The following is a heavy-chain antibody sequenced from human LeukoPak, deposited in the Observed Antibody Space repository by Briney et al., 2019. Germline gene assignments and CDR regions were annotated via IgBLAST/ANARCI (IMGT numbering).Heavy chain of an antibody. V-gene: IGHV1-2*02. Sequence: ASVKVSCKASGYTFTGYYMHWVRQAPGQGLEWMGWINPNSGVTNYAQKFQGRVTMTRDTSISTAYMELSRLRSDDTAVYYCARDRVHRTYYYDSSGSRPSYWGQGTLVTVSS. J-gene: IGHJ4*02. CDR2: INPNSGVT. D-gene: IGHD3-22*01. CDR3: ARDRVHRTYYYDSSGSRPSY. CDR1: GYTFTGYY.